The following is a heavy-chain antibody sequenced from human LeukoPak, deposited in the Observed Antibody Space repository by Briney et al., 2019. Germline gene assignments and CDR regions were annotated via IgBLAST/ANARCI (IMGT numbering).Heavy chain of an antibody. Sequence: GGSLRLSCAVSGITLSNYGMTWVRQAPGKGLEWVAGISDTGGRTNYADSVKGRFTISRDNPKNTLYLQMNSLRAEDTAVYFCAKRGVVIRVFLVGFHKEAFYFESWGQGALVTVSS. D-gene: IGHD3/OR15-3a*01. CDR3: AKRGVVIRVFLVGFHKEAFYFES. CDR2: ISDTGGRT. V-gene: IGHV3-23*01. J-gene: IGHJ4*02. CDR1: GITLSNYG.